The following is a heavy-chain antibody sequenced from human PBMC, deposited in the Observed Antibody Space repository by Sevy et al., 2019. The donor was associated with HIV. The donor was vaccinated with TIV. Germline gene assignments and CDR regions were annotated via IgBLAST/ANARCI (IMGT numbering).Heavy chain of an antibody. J-gene: IGHJ4*02. CDR3: ANLGTSYYESSSYYYQAPFDY. CDR1: GFTFSIYA. CDR2: LSGSGGST. V-gene: IGHV3-23*01. D-gene: IGHD3-22*01. Sequence: GGSLRLSCAASGFTFSIYAMSWVRQAPGKGLEWVSGLSGSGGSTYYADSVKGRFTISRDNSKNTLYLQMNSLRAEDTAVYYCANLGTSYYESSSYYYQAPFDYWGQGTLVTVSS.